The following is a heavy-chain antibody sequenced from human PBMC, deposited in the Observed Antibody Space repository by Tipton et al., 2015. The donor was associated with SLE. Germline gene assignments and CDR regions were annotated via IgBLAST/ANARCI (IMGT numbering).Heavy chain of an antibody. D-gene: IGHD6-13*01. CDR1: GFTYTSYP. V-gene: IGHV3-23*01. CDR3: ARIAAVIHQPTFFDF. CDR2: ISGSAVTT. J-gene: IGHJ4*02. Sequence: GSLRLSCAASGFTYTSYPMSWVRQAPGKGLEWVSTISGSAVTTYYSDSVKGRFTISRDNSRNTLYLEMNSLGVEDTAVYYCARIAAVIHQPTFFDFWGQGTLLTVSS.